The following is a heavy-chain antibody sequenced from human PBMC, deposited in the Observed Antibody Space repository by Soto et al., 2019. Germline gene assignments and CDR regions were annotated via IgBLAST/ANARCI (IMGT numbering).Heavy chain of an antibody. CDR3: AKDPNTDYVGAFEF. Sequence: EVQLLESGGGLVQPGGSLRLYCAASGFTFNNYAMSWVRQAPGKGLEWVSGILGSGRTTYYADSVKGRFFVSRDSSKNTLSLKMHSLRAEDTAVYYCAKDPNTDYVGAFEFWGHGTMVTVSS. D-gene: IGHD4-17*01. CDR2: ILGSGRTT. J-gene: IGHJ3*01. CDR1: GFTFNNYA. V-gene: IGHV3-23*01.